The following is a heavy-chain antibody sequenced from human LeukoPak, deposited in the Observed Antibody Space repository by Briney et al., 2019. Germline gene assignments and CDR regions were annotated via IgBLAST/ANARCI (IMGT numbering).Heavy chain of an antibody. V-gene: IGHV3-33*01. CDR2: MWYDGSNK. D-gene: IGHD4-17*01. J-gene: IGHJ6*02. CDR1: GFTFSSYG. CDR3: ARDRMTTNYYYGMDV. Sequence: PGRSLRLSCAASGFTFSSYGMHWVRQAPGKGLEWVAVMWYDGSNKYYADSAKGRFTISRDNSKNTLYLQMNSLRAEDTAVYYCARDRMTTNYYYGMDVWGQGTTVTVSS.